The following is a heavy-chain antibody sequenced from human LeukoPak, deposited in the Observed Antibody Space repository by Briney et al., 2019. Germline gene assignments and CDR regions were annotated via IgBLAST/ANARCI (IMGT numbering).Heavy chain of an antibody. CDR2: IYTDNGDT. CDR3: AGLGSTMEGRIDP. D-gene: IGHD3-10*01. J-gene: IGHJ5*02. CDR1: GYFFTGYH. V-gene: IGHV1-2*02. Sequence: GASVKVSCKASGYFFTGYHVHWVRQAPGQGLEWVGRIYTDNGDTNYAQKFQGRVTLTRDTSISPAYMELYRLTSDDTAVYYCAGLGSTMEGRIDPWGDGTPVTVSS.